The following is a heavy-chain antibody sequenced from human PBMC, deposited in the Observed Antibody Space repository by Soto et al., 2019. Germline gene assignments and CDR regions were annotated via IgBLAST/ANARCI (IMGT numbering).Heavy chain of an antibody. CDR1: GFTFSSYA. CDR3: AKDMAGYCSGGSCFGGSD. V-gene: IGHV3-23*01. Sequence: EVQLLESGGGLVQPGGSLRLSCAASGFTFSSYAMSWVRQAPGKGLEWVSAISGSGGSTYYADSVKGRFTISRDNSKNTLYLQMNSLRAEDTAVYYCAKDMAGYCSGGSCFGGSDWGQGTLVTVSS. J-gene: IGHJ4*02. D-gene: IGHD2-15*01. CDR2: ISGSGGST.